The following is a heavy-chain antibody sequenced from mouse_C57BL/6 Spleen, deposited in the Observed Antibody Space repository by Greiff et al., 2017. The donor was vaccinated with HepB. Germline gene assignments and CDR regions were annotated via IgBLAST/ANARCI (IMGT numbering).Heavy chain of an antibody. CDR2: IDPSDSYT. V-gene: IGHV1-59*01. J-gene: IGHJ3*01. CDR3: ARDPFAY. Sequence: VQLQQSGAELVRPGTSVKLSCKASGYTFTSYWMHWVKQRPGQGLEWIGVIDPSDSYTNYNQKFKGKATLTVDTSSSTAYMQLSSLTSEDSAVYYCARDPFAYWGQGTLVTVSA. CDR1: GYTFTSYW.